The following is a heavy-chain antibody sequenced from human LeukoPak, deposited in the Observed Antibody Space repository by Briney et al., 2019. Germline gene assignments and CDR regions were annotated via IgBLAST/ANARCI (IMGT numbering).Heavy chain of an antibody. V-gene: IGHV3-30-3*01. CDR1: GFTFSSYA. Sequence: PGGSLRPSCAASGFTFSSYAMHWVRQAPGKGLEWVAVISYDGSNKYYADSVKGRFTISRDNSKNTLYLQMNSLRAEDTAVYYCARDPFGGVIVNGAFDIWGQGTMVTVSS. D-gene: IGHD3-16*02. CDR2: ISYDGSNK. CDR3: ARDPFGGVIVNGAFDI. J-gene: IGHJ3*02.